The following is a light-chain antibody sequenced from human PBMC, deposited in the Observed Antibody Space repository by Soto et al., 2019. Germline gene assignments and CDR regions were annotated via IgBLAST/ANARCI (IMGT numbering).Light chain of an antibody. CDR2: TAS. CDR3: QQSFSSPLT. J-gene: IGKJ4*01. V-gene: IGKV1-39*01. Sequence: DIQMTQSPSALSASVGDRVTITCRASQNIKKYLNWYRQKPGKAPDLLIYTASSLQVGFPSRLSGSRSGTDFTLTITSLQPEDSATYYCQQSFSSPLTFGGGTKVEIK. CDR1: QNIKKY.